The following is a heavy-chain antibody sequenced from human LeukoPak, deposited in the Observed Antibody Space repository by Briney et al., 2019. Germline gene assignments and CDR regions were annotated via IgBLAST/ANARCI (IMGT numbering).Heavy chain of an antibody. CDR2: INTDGNVT. Sequence: PRGSLRLSCAASGFTFSKYWMLWVRQAPGKGLESVSRINTDGNVTTYADSVKGRFTVSRDNADNTMFLQMNSVRDEDTAVYYCATKQWLAPPPDSWGQGTPVTVSS. D-gene: IGHD6-19*01. J-gene: IGHJ4*02. V-gene: IGHV3-74*01. CDR3: ATKQWLAPPPDS. CDR1: GFTFSKYW.